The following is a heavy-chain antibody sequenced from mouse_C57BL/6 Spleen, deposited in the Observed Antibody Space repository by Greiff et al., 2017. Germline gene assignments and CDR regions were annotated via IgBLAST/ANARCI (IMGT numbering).Heavy chain of an antibody. V-gene: IGHV2-5*01. D-gene: IGHD1-1*01. Sequence: QVQLKESGPGLVQPSQSLSITCTVSGFSLTSYGVHWVRQSPGKGLEWLGVIWRGGSTDYNAAFMSRLSITKDNSKSQVFFKMNSLQADDTAIYYCAKNYYGSSPNYFDYWGQGTTLTVSS. CDR2: IWRGGST. CDR1: GFSLTSYG. J-gene: IGHJ2*01. CDR3: AKNYYGSSPNYFDY.